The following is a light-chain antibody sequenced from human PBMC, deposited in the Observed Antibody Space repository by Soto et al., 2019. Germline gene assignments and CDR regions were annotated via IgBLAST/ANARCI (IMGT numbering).Light chain of an antibody. Sequence: IQSSKGPSMLTASVGDRVTITCRASQSISSWLAWYQQKPGKAPKLLIYDASSLESGVPSRFSGSGSGTEFTLTIISLQPDDFATYYCQLDTIYPLTFGRGTKVDIK. CDR1: QSISSW. CDR3: QLDTIYPLT. J-gene: IGKJ4*01. CDR2: DAS. V-gene: IGKV1-5*01.